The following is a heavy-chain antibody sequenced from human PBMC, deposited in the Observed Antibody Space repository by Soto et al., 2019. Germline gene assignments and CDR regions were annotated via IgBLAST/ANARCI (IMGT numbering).Heavy chain of an antibody. Sequence: QVQLVQSGAEVKKPGSSVKVSCKACGGTLRNNAISWVRQAPGQGLEWMGGISPIFTTANYAQSFQGRLTITADKHTSPAYMELTGLTSDDTAVYCCARDQQVDLEWSGWFDPLGQGTLVTVSS. D-gene: IGHD3-3*01. J-gene: IGHJ5*02. CDR3: ARDQQVDLEWSGWFDP. V-gene: IGHV1-69*06. CDR1: GGTLRNNA. CDR2: ISPIFTTA.